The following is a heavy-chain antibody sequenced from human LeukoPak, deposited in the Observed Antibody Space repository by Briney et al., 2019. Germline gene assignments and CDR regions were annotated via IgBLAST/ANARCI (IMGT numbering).Heavy chain of an antibody. J-gene: IGHJ3*02. CDR2: IIPILNVA. V-gene: IGHV1-69*04. Sequence: AASVKVSCKASGGTFSSYVITWVRQAPGQGLEWMGRIIPILNVANFAQKFQGRVTITADKSTNTAHMELSSLRSEDTAVYYCTREGVYSPDGSGYHRDAFDIWGQGTVVTVSS. CDR1: GGTFSSYV. CDR3: TREGVYSPDGSGYHRDAFDI. D-gene: IGHD3-22*01.